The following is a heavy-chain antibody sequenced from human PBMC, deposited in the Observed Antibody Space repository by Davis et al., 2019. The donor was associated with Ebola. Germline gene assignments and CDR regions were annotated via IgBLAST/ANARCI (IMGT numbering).Heavy chain of an antibody. V-gene: IGHV3-48*03. CDR3: ARGDCSGGSCYSRLYYYYGMDV. CDR1: GFTFSSYE. Sequence: GESLKISCAVSGFTFSSYEMNWVRQAPGKGLEWVSYISSSGSTIYYADSVKGRFTISRDNAKNSLYLQMNSLRAEDTAVYYCARGDCSGGSCYSRLYYYYGMDVWGQGTTVTVSS. D-gene: IGHD2-15*01. J-gene: IGHJ6*02. CDR2: ISSSGSTI.